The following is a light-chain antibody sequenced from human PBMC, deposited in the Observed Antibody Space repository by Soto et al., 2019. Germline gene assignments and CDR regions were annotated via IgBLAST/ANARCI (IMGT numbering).Light chain of an antibody. Sequence: QSALTQPPSASGSPGQSVTISCTGTSSDVGAYKYVSWYQQYPGKAPKLMIYEVSRRPSGVPDRFSGSKSGNTASLTVSGLQAEDEPDYYCTSYAGSNIWVFGGGTKVTVL. V-gene: IGLV2-8*01. J-gene: IGLJ3*02. CDR2: EVS. CDR3: TSYAGSNIWV. CDR1: SSDVGAYKY.